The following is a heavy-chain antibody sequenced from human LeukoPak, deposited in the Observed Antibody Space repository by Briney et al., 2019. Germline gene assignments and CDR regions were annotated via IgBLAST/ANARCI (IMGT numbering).Heavy chain of an antibody. Sequence: PSETLSLTCAVSGGSISSSNWWSWVRQPPGKGLEWIGEIYHSGSTNYNPSLKSRVTISVDKSKNQFSLKLSSVTAADTAVYYCARGQQWLVGVYYFDYWGQGTLVTVSS. D-gene: IGHD6-19*01. CDR1: GGSISSSNW. V-gene: IGHV4-4*02. CDR2: IYHSGST. CDR3: ARGQQWLVGVYYFDY. J-gene: IGHJ4*02.